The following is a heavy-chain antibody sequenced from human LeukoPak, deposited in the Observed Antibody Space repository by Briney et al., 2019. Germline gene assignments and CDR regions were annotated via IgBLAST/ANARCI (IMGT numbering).Heavy chain of an antibody. CDR2: INHSGST. J-gene: IGHJ5*02. CDR3: ARQSTEGGWFDP. D-gene: IGHD2-2*01. Sequence: SETLSLTCAVYGGSFSGYYWSWIRQPPGKGLEWIGEINHSGSTNYNPSLKSRVTISVDTSKNQFSLKLGSVTAADTAVYYCARQSTEGGWFDPWGQGTLVTVSS. V-gene: IGHV4-34*01. CDR1: GGSFSGYY.